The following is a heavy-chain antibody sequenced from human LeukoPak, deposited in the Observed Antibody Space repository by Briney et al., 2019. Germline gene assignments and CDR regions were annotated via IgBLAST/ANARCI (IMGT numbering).Heavy chain of an antibody. Sequence: GGPLRLSCAASGFTFSSYAMHWVRQAPGKGLEWVAVISYDGSNKYYADSVKGRFTISRDNSKNTLYLQMNSLRAEDTAVYYCARGKPGTGDYWGQGTLVTVSS. D-gene: IGHD1-7*01. J-gene: IGHJ4*02. CDR1: GFTFSSYA. CDR2: ISYDGSNK. CDR3: ARGKPGTGDY. V-gene: IGHV3-30-3*01.